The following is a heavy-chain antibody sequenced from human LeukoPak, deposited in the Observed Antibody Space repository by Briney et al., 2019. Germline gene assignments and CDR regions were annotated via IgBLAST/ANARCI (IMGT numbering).Heavy chain of an antibody. J-gene: IGHJ5*01. CDR1: GYTFSNFA. D-gene: IGHD2-8*01. V-gene: IGHV7-4-1*02. Sequence: ASVKVSCKASGYTFSNFAVNWVRQAPGQGLEWMGWINTNTGTPAYAQGFTGRFVFSLDTSVSTAYLQISSLKAEDTAVYYCATRMVAKNWFDSWGQGTLVTVSS. CDR2: INTNTGTP. CDR3: ATRMVAKNWFDS.